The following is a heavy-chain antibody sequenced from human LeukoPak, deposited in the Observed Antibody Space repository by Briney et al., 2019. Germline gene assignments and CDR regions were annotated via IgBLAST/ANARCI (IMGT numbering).Heavy chain of an antibody. Sequence: GASVKVSCKASGGTFSSYAISWVRQAPGQGLEWMGRIIPIFGTANYEQKFQGRVTITTDESTSTAYMELSSLRSEDTAVYYCARGACSGGSCRDYWGQGTLVTVSS. CDR2: IIPIFGTA. J-gene: IGHJ4*02. CDR1: GGTFSSYA. V-gene: IGHV1-69*05. CDR3: ARGACSGGSCRDY. D-gene: IGHD2-15*01.